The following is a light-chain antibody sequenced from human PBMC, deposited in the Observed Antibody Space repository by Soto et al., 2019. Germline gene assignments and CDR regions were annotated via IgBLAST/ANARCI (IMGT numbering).Light chain of an antibody. Sequence: LPQFPCTLPLPHGERAPLSCRASPSVSSSYLAWYQQKPGQAPRLLIYGASSRATGIPDRFSGSGSGTDFTLTISRLEPEDFAVYYCQQDGSSPSTFGGGTKVDIK. CDR1: PSVSSSY. J-gene: IGKJ4*01. CDR3: QQDGSSPST. V-gene: IGKV3-20*01. CDR2: GAS.